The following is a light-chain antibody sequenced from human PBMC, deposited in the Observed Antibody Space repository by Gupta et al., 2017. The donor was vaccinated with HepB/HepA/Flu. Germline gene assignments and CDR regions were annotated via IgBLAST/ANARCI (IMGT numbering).Light chain of an antibody. Sequence: DIQLTQSPSFLSASVGDRVTITCRASQCISSYLAWYQQKPGKAPKLLISVASTLRSGVPSRFSGSGSGTEFTLTISNLQPEDFATYYCQQLSSFSPWTFGPGTKVDI. CDR2: VAS. CDR3: QQLSSFSPWT. CDR1: QCISSY. V-gene: IGKV1-9*01. J-gene: IGKJ3*01.